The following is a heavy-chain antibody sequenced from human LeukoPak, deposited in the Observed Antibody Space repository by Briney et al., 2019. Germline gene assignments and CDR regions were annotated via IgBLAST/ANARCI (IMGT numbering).Heavy chain of an antibody. D-gene: IGHD4-17*01. Sequence: PGGSLRLSCAASGFTFHNHAMNWVRQAPGKGLEWVSSITYSSRYIYYADSVKGRFISSRDNTQNSLYLQMNSLRAEDTAVYYCARVSRDYGDLDSWGQGTWSPCPQ. J-gene: IGHJ4*02. CDR1: GFTFHNHA. CDR3: ARVSRDYGDLDS. V-gene: IGHV3-21*01. CDR2: ITYSSRYI.